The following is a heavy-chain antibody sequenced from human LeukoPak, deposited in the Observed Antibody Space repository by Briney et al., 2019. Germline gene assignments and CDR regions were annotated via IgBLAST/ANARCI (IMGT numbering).Heavy chain of an antibody. CDR2: ISYDGSNK. Sequence: GGSLRLSCAASGFTFSSYTIHWVRQAPGKGPEWVTVISYDGSNKNYADSVKGRFTISRDNSKNALYLQMNSLRAEDTAVYYCAVWFGELLGGLDYWGQGTLVTVSS. D-gene: IGHD3-10*01. V-gene: IGHV3-30*04. CDR1: GFTFSSYT. J-gene: IGHJ4*02. CDR3: AVWFGELLGGLDY.